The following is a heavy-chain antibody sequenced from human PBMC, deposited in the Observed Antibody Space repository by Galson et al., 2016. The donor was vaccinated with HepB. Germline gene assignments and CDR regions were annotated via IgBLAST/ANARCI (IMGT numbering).Heavy chain of an antibody. J-gene: IGHJ3*02. CDR2: IDPSDSYT. CDR3: VRRLYNFWDDFTGYFDAFDI. D-gene: IGHD3-9*01. V-gene: IGHV5-10-1*01. Sequence: QSGAEVKKPGESLRISCKGSGYSFSDYWITWVRQMPGKGLEWMGRIDPSDSYTNYSPSFQGHVTFSADRSISTAYLQWSSLKASDTAMYYCVRRLYNFWDDFTGYFDAFDIWGQGTMVTVSS. CDR1: GYSFSDYW.